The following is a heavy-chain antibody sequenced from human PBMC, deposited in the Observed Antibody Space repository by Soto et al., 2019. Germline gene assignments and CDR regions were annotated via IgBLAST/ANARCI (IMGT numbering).Heavy chain of an antibody. CDR1: GGSFSGYY. CDR3: ARKVATNYYMDV. V-gene: IGHV4-34*01. CDR2: TNHSGNT. D-gene: IGHD5-12*01. J-gene: IGHJ6*03. Sequence: PSETLSLTCAVYGGSFSGYYWSWIRQSPGKGLEWIGETNHSGNTNYNPSLKSRVTMSADKSKNQISLTLNSVTAADTAVYYCARKVATNYYMDVWGKGTTVTVSS.